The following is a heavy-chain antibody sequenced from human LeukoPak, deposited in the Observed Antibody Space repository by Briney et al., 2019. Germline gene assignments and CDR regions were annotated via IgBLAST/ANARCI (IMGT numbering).Heavy chain of an antibody. D-gene: IGHD5-24*01. CDR3: ARASRDGYNQNFDH. CDR1: GYIFSTYW. V-gene: IGHV5-51*01. Sequence: PGESLKISCQGLGYIFSTYWNAWVRQRPGKGLEWMGIIYPGGSETRYDPSFQGQVTISADSSTSTAYLQWSSLRASDTAMYYCARASRDGYNQNFDHWGQGTLVTVSS. J-gene: IGHJ4*02. CDR2: IYPGGSET.